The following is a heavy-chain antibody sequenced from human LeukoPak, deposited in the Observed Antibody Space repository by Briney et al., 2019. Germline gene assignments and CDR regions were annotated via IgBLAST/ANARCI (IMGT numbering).Heavy chain of an antibody. Sequence: ASVKVSCKASGYTFTGYFIHWLRQAPGQGLEWMGLINPNRCGTNYAQKFQGRVTKTRDTTISTAYMQLSRLRSDDTAVYYCARVTGRHFDWLPYFDYWGQGTLATVSS. CDR2: INPNRCGT. D-gene: IGHD3-9*01. CDR1: GYTFTGYF. CDR3: ARVTGRHFDWLPYFDY. V-gene: IGHV1-2*02. J-gene: IGHJ4*02.